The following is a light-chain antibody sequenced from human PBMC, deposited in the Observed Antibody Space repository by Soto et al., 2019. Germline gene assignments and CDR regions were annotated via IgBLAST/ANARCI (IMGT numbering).Light chain of an antibody. CDR1: QDISNY. CDR3: QQYDNRPT. CDR2: DAS. J-gene: IGKJ4*01. V-gene: IGKV1-33*01. Sequence: DIQMTQSPSSLSASVGDRVTITGQASQDISNYLNWYQQKPGKAPKLLIYDASNLETGVPSRFSGSWGAADFSLNISSLQPEDIATYYCQQYDNRPTVVGGSKVDIK.